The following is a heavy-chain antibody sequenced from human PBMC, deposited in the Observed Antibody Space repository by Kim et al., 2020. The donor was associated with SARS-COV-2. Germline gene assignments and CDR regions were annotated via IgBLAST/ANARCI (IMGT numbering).Heavy chain of an antibody. D-gene: IGHD6-13*01. Sequence: NPSLTQRVTISVDPSKNQCSMKLSSVTAADTAVYYCARGMEGYSSSWYTDYWGQGTLVTVPS. CDR3: ARGMEGYSSSWYTDY. J-gene: IGHJ4*02. V-gene: IGHV4-59*09.